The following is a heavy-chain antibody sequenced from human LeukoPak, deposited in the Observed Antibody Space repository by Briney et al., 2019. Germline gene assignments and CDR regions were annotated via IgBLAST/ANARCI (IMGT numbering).Heavy chain of an antibody. D-gene: IGHD3-9*01. Sequence: PGGSLRLSCAASGFTFSSYGMHWVRQAPGKGLEWVAVIWYDGNNKYYADYVKGRFTISRDNSKNTLYLQMNSLRAEDTAVYYCARSTSSEYDIYHFDYWGQGTLVTVSS. V-gene: IGHV3-33*01. J-gene: IGHJ4*02. CDR3: ARSTSSEYDIYHFDY. CDR2: IWYDGNNK. CDR1: GFTFSSYG.